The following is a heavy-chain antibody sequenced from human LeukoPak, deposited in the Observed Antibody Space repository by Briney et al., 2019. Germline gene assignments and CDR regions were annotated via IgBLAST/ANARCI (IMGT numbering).Heavy chain of an antibody. CDR2: IYTSGST. CDR1: DGSISSYY. Sequence: PSETLSPTCTVSDGSISSYYWSWIRQPAGKLLELIGRIYTSGSTNYNPSLKSRVTMSVDTSKNQFSLKLSSVTAADTAVYYCARVRIAVAGYYFDYWGQGTLVTVSS. J-gene: IGHJ4*02. V-gene: IGHV4-4*07. D-gene: IGHD6-19*01. CDR3: ARVRIAVAGYYFDY.